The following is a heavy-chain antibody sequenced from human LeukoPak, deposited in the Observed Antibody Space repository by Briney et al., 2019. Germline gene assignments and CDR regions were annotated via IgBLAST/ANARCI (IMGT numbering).Heavy chain of an antibody. V-gene: IGHV4-59*08. CDR2: IYYTGKI. Sequence: PAETLSLTCAVSGGSVNSHYWGWIRQPPGKGLQWIGDIYYTGKINYNPSLKSRVTITLDTSKDHLSLNLTSVLAADTAIYYCVRRDTGWNYFDYWGQGILVTASS. CDR3: VRRDTGWNYFDY. CDR1: GGSVNSHY. J-gene: IGHJ4*02. D-gene: IGHD6-19*01.